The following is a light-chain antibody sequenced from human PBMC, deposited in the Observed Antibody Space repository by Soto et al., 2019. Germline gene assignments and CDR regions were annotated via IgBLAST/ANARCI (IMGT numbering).Light chain of an antibody. J-gene: IGKJ3*01. CDR1: QGISSY. V-gene: IGKV1-8*01. Sequence: ILMTQSPSTFSSSTGDRVTITCRASQGISSYLAWYQQNPGKAPKLLIYDASTMQSGVPSRFSGSGSGTDFTLTISCLQSEDFASYYWQQYYSYPLTFGPGTKVEIK. CDR3: QQYYSYPLT. CDR2: DAS.